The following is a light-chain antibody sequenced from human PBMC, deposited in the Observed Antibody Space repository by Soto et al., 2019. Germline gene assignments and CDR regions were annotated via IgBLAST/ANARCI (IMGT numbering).Light chain of an antibody. V-gene: IGKV1-13*02. CDR2: DAS. J-gene: IGKJ5*01. CDR1: QGISSA. CDR3: QQFNSYPLIT. Sequence: AIQLTQSPSSLSASVGDRVTITCRASQGISSALAWYQQKPGKAPKLLIYDASSLESGVPSRFSGSGSGTDFTLTISSLQPEDFATYYCQQFNSYPLITFGPGTRLEIK.